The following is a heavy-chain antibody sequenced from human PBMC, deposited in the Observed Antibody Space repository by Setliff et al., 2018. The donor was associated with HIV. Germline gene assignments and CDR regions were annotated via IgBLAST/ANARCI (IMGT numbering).Heavy chain of an antibody. CDR1: GYTFTGYY. Sequence: ASVKVSCKASGYTFTGYYMHWVRQAPGQGLEWMGWINPNSGGTNYAQKFQGGVTMTRDTSISTAYMELSRLRSDDTAVYYCARDRWELRTYYYYYGMDVWGQGTTVTVSS. D-gene: IGHD1-26*01. CDR2: INPNSGGT. J-gene: IGHJ6*02. V-gene: IGHV1-2*02. CDR3: ARDRWELRTYYYYYGMDV.